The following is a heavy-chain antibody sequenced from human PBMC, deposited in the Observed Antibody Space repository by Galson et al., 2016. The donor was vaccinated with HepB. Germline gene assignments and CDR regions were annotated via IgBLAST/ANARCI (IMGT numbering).Heavy chain of an antibody. J-gene: IGHJ5*02. CDR3: ARLHVPFIGMSWFDP. CDR2: IYPGDSDT. Sequence: QSGAEVKKPGESLKISCKGSGDSFTRYWIAWVRQTPVKGLEWMGSIYPGDSDTTYNPSFHGQVTIPADKSISTAYVQWSSLQASDTAMYYCARLHVPFIGMSWFDPWGQGTLVTVSS. CDR1: GDSFTRYW. V-gene: IGHV5-51*01. D-gene: IGHD1-26*01.